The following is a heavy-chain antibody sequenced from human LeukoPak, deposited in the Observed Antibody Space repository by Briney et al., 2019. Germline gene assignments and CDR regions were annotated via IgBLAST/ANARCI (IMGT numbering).Heavy chain of an antibody. CDR3: ARGFPPRRSYDSSGYYSYSFDY. J-gene: IGHJ4*02. CDR1: GYTFTSYA. D-gene: IGHD3-22*01. CDR2: ISAYNGNT. Sequence: ASVKVSCKASGYTFTSYAFSWVRQAPGQGLEWMGWISAYNGNTNYAQKLQGRVTMTTDTSTSTAYMELRSLRSDDTAVYYCARGFPPRRSYDSSGYYSYSFDYWGQGTLVTVSS. V-gene: IGHV1-18*01.